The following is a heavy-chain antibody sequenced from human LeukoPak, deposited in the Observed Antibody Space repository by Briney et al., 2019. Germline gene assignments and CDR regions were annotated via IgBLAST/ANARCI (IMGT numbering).Heavy chain of an antibody. D-gene: IGHD3-10*01. Sequence: GGSLRLSCAASGFTFSSYAMTWVRQAPGKGLEWVSATSGSGGSKYYADSVKGRFTISRDNSKNTLYLQMNSLRAEDTAVYYCAKDDRITMVRGVVTGFDYWGQGTLVTVSS. CDR3: AKDDRITMVRGVVTGFDY. CDR2: TSGSGGSK. V-gene: IGHV3-23*01. CDR1: GFTFSSYA. J-gene: IGHJ4*02.